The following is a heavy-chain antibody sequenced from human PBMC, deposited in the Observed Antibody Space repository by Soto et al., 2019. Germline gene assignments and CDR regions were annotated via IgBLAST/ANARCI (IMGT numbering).Heavy chain of an antibody. CDR1: GYSFTSYW. J-gene: IGHJ3*02. CDR2: IYPGDSDT. CDR3: AKVVATIRAAFDI. V-gene: IGHV5-51*01. D-gene: IGHD5-12*01. Sequence: GESLKISCKGSGYSFTSYWIGWVRQMPGKGLEWMGIIYPGDSDTRYSPSFQGQVTISADKSISTAYLQWSSLKASDTAMYYCAKVVATIRAAFDIWGQGTMVTVSS.